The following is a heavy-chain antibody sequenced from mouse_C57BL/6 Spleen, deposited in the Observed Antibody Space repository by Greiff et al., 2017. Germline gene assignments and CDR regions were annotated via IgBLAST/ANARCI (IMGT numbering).Heavy chain of an antibody. Sequence: QVQLKQPGAELVKPGASVKLSCKASGYTFTSYWMHWVKQRPGQGLEWIGMIHPNSGSTNYNEKFKSKATLTVDKSSSTAYMQLSSLTSEDSAVYYCARSYPFDYAMDYWGQGTSVTVSS. J-gene: IGHJ4*01. CDR1: GYTFTSYW. V-gene: IGHV1-64*01. CDR3: ARSYPFDYAMDY. CDR2: IHPNSGST. D-gene: IGHD1-1*01.